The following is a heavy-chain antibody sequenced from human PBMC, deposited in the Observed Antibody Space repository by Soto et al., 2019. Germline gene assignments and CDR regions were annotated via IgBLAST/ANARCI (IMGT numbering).Heavy chain of an antibody. V-gene: IGHV3-74*02. Sequence: EVQLVESGGGLVQPGGSLRLSCAASGFTFSNYWMYWVRQAPGKGLEWVSRINSDGSVASYADSVKGRLTISRDNVKNTLYLHMDSLRAEDTAVYYCARGDCVGGSCYSLAGSFYYYMDAWGKGTTVTVFS. J-gene: IGHJ6*03. CDR2: INSDGSVA. CDR1: GFTFSNYW. D-gene: IGHD2-15*01. CDR3: ARGDCVGGSCYSLAGSFYYYMDA.